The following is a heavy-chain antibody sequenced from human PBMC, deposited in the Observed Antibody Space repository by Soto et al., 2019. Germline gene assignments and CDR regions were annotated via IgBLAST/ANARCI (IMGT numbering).Heavy chain of an antibody. Sequence: QVQLVESGGGVVQPGRSLRLSCAASGFTFSSYGMHWVRQAPGKGLEWVAVIWYDGSNKYYADSVKGRFTISRDNSKNTPYLQKNSLRAEDTAVYYCARGSTTVTTRHYYYYYGMDVWGQGTTVTVSS. V-gene: IGHV3-33*01. CDR3: ARGSTTVTTRHYYYYYGMDV. J-gene: IGHJ6*02. CDR1: GFTFSSYG. CDR2: IWYDGSNK. D-gene: IGHD4-17*01.